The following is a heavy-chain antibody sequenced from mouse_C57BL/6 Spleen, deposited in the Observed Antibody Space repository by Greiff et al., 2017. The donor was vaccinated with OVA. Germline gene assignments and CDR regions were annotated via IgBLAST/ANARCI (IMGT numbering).Heavy chain of an antibody. CDR1: GYTFTSYW. Sequence: QVQLQQPGAELVKPGASVKLSCKASGYTFTSYWMHWVKQRPGQGLEWIGMIHPNSGSTNYNEKFKSKATLTVDKSSSTAYMQLSSLTSEDSAVYYCARPNRGYYAMDYWGQGTSVTISS. CDR3: ARPNRGYYAMDY. J-gene: IGHJ4*01. V-gene: IGHV1-64*01. CDR2: IHPNSGST. D-gene: IGHD4-1*01.